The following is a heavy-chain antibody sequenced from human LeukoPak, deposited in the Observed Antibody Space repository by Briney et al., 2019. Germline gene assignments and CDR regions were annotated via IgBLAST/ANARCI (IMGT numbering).Heavy chain of an antibody. J-gene: IGHJ6*03. Sequence: QSGGSLRLSCAASGFTFTSYGMHWVRQAPGKGLEWVAVISYDGSDRDYADSVKGRFTISRDNSKNTLYLQMNSLRAEDTAVYHCAKVGVLAVPENYYYYFMDVWGKGTTVTVSS. V-gene: IGHV3-30*18. CDR3: AKVGVLAVPENYYYYFMDV. D-gene: IGHD6-19*01. CDR2: ISYDGSDR. CDR1: GFTFTSYG.